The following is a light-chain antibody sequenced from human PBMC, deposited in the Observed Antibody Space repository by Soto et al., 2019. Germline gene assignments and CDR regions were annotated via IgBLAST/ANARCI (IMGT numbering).Light chain of an antibody. CDR2: NDI. CDR1: ISNIGTTT. V-gene: IGLV1-44*01. CDR3: AVWDDSLNGCV. Sequence: QLVLTQPPSTSATPGQRVTISCSGGISNIGTTTVNWYQHVPGTAPKLVIYNDIQRPSGVPDRFSGSKSGTSASLAISGLQSEDEADYYCAVWDDSLNGCVFGTGTKLTVL. J-gene: IGLJ1*01.